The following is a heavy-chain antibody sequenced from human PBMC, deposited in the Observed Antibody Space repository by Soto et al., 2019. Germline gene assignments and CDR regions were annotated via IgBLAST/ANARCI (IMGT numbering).Heavy chain of an antibody. CDR1: GFTFSSYA. CDR3: DY. V-gene: IGHV3-13*04. Sequence: GGALTLSCAPSGFTFSSYAMHWVRQATGKGLEWVSAIDTAGDTYYPGSVKGRFTISRENAKNSLYLQMNSLRVEDTAMYYFDYWGQGTLVTVSS. J-gene: IGHJ4*02. CDR2: IDTAGDT.